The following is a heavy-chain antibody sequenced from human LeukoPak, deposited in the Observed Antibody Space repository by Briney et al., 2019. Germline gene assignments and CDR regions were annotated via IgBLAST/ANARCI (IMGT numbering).Heavy chain of an antibody. V-gene: IGHV4-38-2*02. D-gene: IGHD3-10*01. CDR1: GYSISSGYY. CDR3: ARSGYYYGSGSYWFDP. Sequence: PSETLSLTCTVSGYSISSGYYWGWIRQPPGKGLEWIGSIYHSGSTYYNPSLKSRVTISVGTSKNQFSLKLSSVTAADTAVYYCARSGYYYGSGSYWFDPWGQGTLVTVSS. CDR2: IYHSGST. J-gene: IGHJ5*02.